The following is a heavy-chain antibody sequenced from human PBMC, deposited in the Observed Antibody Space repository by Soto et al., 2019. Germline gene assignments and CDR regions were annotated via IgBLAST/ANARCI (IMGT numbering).Heavy chain of an antibody. Sequence: GGSLRLSCAASGFTFSSYAMSWVRQAPGKGLEWVSAISGSGGSTYYADSVKGRFTISRDNAKNTLYLQMNSLRAEDAAIYYCGRTFRDGLLGLDPWGQGTLVTVSS. V-gene: IGHV3-23*01. J-gene: IGHJ5*02. CDR3: GRTFRDGLLGLDP. D-gene: IGHD3-16*01. CDR2: ISGSGGST. CDR1: GFTFSSYA.